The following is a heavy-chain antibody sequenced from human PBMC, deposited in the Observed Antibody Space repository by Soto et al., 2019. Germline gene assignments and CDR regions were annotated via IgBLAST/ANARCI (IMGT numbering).Heavy chain of an antibody. Sequence: SETLSLTCTVSGGFISSSSYYWGWIRQPPGKGLEWIGSIYYSGSTYYNPSLKSRVPISVDTSRNQFSLKLSSVTAVDTAVYYCARHHAQYCTNGVCYSGGHYYGMDVWGQGTTVTVSS. D-gene: IGHD2-8*01. CDR1: GGFISSSSYY. V-gene: IGHV4-39*01. CDR2: IYYSGST. J-gene: IGHJ6*02. CDR3: ARHHAQYCTNGVCYSGGHYYGMDV.